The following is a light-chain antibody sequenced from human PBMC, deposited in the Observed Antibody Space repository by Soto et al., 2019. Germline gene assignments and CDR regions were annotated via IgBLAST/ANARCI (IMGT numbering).Light chain of an antibody. CDR3: GTWDTSLAAVV. J-gene: IGLJ2*01. V-gene: IGLV1-51*01. CDR2: DNN. Sequence: QAVLTQPPSVSAAPGQKVTISCSGSSSNIGNNFASWYQQLPGTAPKLLIYDNNKRPSGIPGRFSGSKSGTSATLGITGLQTGDEADYFCGTWDTSLAAVVFGGGTKVTVL. CDR1: SSNIGNNF.